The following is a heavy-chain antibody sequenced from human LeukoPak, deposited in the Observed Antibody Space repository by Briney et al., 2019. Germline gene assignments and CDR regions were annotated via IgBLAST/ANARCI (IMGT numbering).Heavy chain of an antibody. J-gene: IGHJ4*02. CDR1: GGSINSYY. V-gene: IGHV4-4*07. CDR2: IYTSGST. CDR3: ARGPSTGDFDY. D-gene: IGHD1-1*01. Sequence: SETLSLTCTVSGGSINSYYWSWIRQPAGKGLEWIGRIYTSGSTNYNPSLKSRVTMSVDTSKNQISLKLSSVTAADTAVYYCARGPSTGDFDYWGQGSLVTVSS.